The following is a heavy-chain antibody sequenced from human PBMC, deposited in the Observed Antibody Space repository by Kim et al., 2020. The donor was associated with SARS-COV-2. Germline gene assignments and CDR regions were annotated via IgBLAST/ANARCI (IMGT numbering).Heavy chain of an antibody. Sequence: YADSVKGRFTISRDNSKNTLYLQMNSLRAEDTAVYYCARGGAYSYGSFADWGQGTLVIVSS. D-gene: IGHD5-18*01. CDR3: ARGGAYSYGSFAD. V-gene: IGHV3-30*01. J-gene: IGHJ4*02.